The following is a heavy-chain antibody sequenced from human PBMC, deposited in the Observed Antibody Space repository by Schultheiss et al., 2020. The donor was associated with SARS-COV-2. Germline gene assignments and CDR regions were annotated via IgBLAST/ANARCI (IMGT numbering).Heavy chain of an antibody. Sequence: SETLSLTCAVSGGSISSYYWSWIRQPPGKGLEWIGRIYTSGSTNYNPSLKSRVTISVDTSKNQFSLKLISVTAADTAVYYCARHGESVADRPHYYYGMDVCGPWATVTSSS. CDR3: ARHGESVADRPHYYYGMDV. CDR2: IYTSGST. V-gene: IGHV4-59*08. D-gene: IGHD6-6*01. CDR1: GGSISSYY. J-gene: IGHJ6*01.